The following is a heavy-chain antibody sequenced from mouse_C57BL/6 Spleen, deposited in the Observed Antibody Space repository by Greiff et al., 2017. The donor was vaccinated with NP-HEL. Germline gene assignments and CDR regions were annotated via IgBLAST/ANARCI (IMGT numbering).Heavy chain of an antibody. CDR2: ISNLAYST. Sequence: EVQRVESGGGLVQPGGSLKLSCAASGFTFSDYGMAWVRQAPRKGPEWVAFISNLAYSTYYADTVTGRFTISRENAKNTLYMELSSLRSEDTVMYDCARQWDCSYGSTYWYFDVWGTGTTVTVSS. D-gene: IGHD1-1*01. CDR1: GFTFSDYG. V-gene: IGHV5-15*01. J-gene: IGHJ1*03. CDR3: ARQWDCSYGSTYWYFDV.